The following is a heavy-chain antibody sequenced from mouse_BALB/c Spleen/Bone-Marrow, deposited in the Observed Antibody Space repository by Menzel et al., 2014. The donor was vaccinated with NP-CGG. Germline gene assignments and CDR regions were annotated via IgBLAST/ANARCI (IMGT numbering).Heavy chain of an antibody. CDR2: INPGSGST. CDR3: ARYDGYFDY. CDR1: GYAFTDYL. V-gene: IGHV1-54*01. J-gene: IGHJ2*01. Sequence: VQLQQSGAELVRPGTSVKGSCKASGYAFTDYLMEWLKQRPGQGLEWIGVINPGSGSTNYNEKFKDKATLTADKSSSTAYMQLSSLTSDDSAVYFCARYDGYFDYWGQGTTLTVSS. D-gene: IGHD2-3*01.